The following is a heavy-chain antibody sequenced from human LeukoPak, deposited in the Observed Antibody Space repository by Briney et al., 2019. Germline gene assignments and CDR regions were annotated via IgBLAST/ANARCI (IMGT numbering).Heavy chain of an antibody. CDR3: ARALDYYDTSGYYPIHYYFYGMDV. Sequence: PSETLSLTCTVSGGSISSRSYYWGWIRQHPGKGLEWLGYIYNTGNTYYNPSLKSRITISIDTSKNQFSLKLSSVTAADTAVYFCARALDYYDTSGYYPIHYYFYGMDVWGQGTTVTVSS. V-gene: IGHV4-31*03. CDR2: IYNTGNT. J-gene: IGHJ6*02. CDR1: GGSISSRSYY. D-gene: IGHD3-22*01.